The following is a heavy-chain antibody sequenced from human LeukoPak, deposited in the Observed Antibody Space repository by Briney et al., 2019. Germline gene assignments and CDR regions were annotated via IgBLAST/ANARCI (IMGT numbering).Heavy chain of an antibody. J-gene: IGHJ4*02. V-gene: IGHV3-48*01. CDR1: GFTFSTYG. CDR2: ISSTSSTI. D-gene: IGHD2-15*01. CDR3: ARDIVVVVATDYYFDY. Sequence: GVSLRLSCAASGFTFSTYGMNWVRQAPGKGLEWVSFISSTSSTIYYADSVKGRFTISRDNAKNSLYLQMNSLRAEDTAVYYCARDIVVVVATDYYFDYWGQGTLVTVSS.